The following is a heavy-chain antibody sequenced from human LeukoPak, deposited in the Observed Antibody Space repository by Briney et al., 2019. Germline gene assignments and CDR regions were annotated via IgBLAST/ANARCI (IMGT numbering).Heavy chain of an antibody. V-gene: IGHV3-48*04. CDR1: GFIFSSYW. D-gene: IGHD3-10*01. Sequence: GGSLRPSCAASGFIFSSYWMSWVRQAPGKGLEWVSYISSSGSTIYYADSVKGRFTISRDNAKNSLYLQMNSLRAEDTAVYYCARGGYYYGSGLLDYWGQGTLVTVSS. J-gene: IGHJ4*02. CDR3: ARGGYYYGSGLLDY. CDR2: ISSSGSTI.